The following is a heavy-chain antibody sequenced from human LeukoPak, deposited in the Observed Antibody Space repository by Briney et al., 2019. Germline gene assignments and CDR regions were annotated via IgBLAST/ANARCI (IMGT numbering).Heavy chain of an antibody. D-gene: IGHD3-9*01. V-gene: IGHV3-7*01. CDR1: GFTFSSYW. Sequence: PGGSLRLSCAASGFTFSSYWMSWVRQAPGKGLEWVANIKQDGSEEYYVDSVKGRFTISRDNAKNSLYLQMNSLRAEDTAVYYCARDMLRYFDWTYNGYYFDYWGQGTLVTVSS. CDR3: ARDMLRYFDWTYNGYYFDY. J-gene: IGHJ4*02. CDR2: IKQDGSEE.